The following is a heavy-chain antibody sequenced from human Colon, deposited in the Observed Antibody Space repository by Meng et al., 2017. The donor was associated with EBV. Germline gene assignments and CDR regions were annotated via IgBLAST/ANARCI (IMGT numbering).Heavy chain of an antibody. CDR2: INHSGNT. D-gene: IGHD6-19*01. CDR3: ARGEPVPGHFLKS. CDR1: VGSLSGYY. Sequence: QGQLQQRGPGLLKPPETLSLTCVVSVGSLSGYYWSWIRQPPGKGLEWIGEINHSGNTNYNPSLKSRVTISIDTSKNQFSLKLSSVTDADTAVYFCARGEPVPGHFLKSWGQGTLVTVSS. J-gene: IGHJ5*02. V-gene: IGHV4-34*01.